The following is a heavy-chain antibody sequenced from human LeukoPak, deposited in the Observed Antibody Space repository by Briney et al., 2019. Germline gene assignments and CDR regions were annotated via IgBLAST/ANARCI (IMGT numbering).Heavy chain of an antibody. D-gene: IGHD4-23*01. CDR3: AALLYGGNRPIAPYYYYYGMDV. V-gene: IGHV4-39*01. J-gene: IGHJ6*02. CDR1: GGSISSSSYY. CDR2: IYYSGST. Sequence: SETLSLTCTVSGGSISSSSYYWGWIRQPPGKGLEWIGSIYYSGSTYYNPSLKSRVTISVDTSKNQFSLKLSSVTAADTAVYYCAALLYGGNRPIAPYYYYYGMDVWGQGTTVTVSS.